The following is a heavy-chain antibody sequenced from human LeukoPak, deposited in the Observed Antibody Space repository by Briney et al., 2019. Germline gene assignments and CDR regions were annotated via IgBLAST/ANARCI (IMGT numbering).Heavy chain of an antibody. CDR2: IHDNGDS. CDR1: GGSISGYF. CDR3: ASRRRNWNPTRYYYFDY. J-gene: IGHJ4*02. Sequence: KTSETLSLTCTVSGGSISGYFWSWIRQPAGKGLEWIGRIHDNGDSNHNPSLKSRVTMALDTSGNQVSLKLTSVTAADTAVYYCASRRRNWNPTRYYYFDYWGQGTLVTVSS. D-gene: IGHD1-1*01. V-gene: IGHV4-4*07.